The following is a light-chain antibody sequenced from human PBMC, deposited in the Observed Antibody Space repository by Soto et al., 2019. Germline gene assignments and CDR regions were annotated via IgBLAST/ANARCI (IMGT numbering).Light chain of an antibody. CDR2: DAS. V-gene: IGKV1-5*01. J-gene: IGKJ1*01. Sequence: DIKMTQSPSTLSASVGDRVTITCRASQSISSWLAWYQQKPGKAPKLLIYDASSLESGVPSRFSGSGSGTEFTLTISSLQPDDFATYYCQQYNSYSPETFGQGTKVDI. CDR1: QSISSW. CDR3: QQYNSYSPET.